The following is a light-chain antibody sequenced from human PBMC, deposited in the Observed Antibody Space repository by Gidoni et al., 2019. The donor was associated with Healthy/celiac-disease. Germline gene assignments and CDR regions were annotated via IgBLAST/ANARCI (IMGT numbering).Light chain of an antibody. CDR2: SNN. V-gene: IGLV1-44*01. CDR3: AAWDDSLNGQV. CDR1: SSNIGSNT. Sequence: QSLPPQPPSPSVTPAPGVTISCSGSSSNIGSNTVNWYQQLPGTAPKLLIYSNNQRPSGVPDRFSGSKSGTSASLAISGLQSEDEADYYCAAWDDSLNGQVFGGGTKLTVL. J-gene: IGLJ3*02.